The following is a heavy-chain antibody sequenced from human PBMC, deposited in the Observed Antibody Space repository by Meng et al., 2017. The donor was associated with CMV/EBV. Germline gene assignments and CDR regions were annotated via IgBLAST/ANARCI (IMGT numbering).Heavy chain of an antibody. CDR3: ARSRELQGVYYYYGMDV. J-gene: IGHJ6*02. Sequence: LSLPCAASGFTVSSTSMSWVRQAPGKGLGWVSVIYSGGSTYYEDSVKGRFTISRDNSKNTLYLQMNSLRAEDTAVYYCARSRELQGVYYYYGMDVGGQGTTVTVSS. CDR2: IYSGGST. V-gene: IGHV3-53*01. D-gene: IGHD1-7*01. CDR1: GFTVSSTS.